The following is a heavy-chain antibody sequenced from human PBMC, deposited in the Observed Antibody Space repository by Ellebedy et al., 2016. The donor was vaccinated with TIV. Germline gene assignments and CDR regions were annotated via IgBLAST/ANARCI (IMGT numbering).Heavy chain of an antibody. D-gene: IGHD1-1*01. CDR2: INWNGGST. J-gene: IGHJ6*03. CDR1: GFTFDDYG. V-gene: IGHV3-20*01. CDR3: ARWKNYHYMDD. Sequence: GGSLRLSCAASGFTFDDYGMSWVRQAPGKGLEWVSGINWNGGSTGYADSVKGRFTISRDNAKNSLYLQMNSLRAEDTALYHCARWKNYHYMDDWGKGTTVTVSS.